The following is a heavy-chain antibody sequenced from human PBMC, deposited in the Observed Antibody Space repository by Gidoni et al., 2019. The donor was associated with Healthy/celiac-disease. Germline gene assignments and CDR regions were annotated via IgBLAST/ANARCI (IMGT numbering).Heavy chain of an antibody. D-gene: IGHD3-3*01. CDR1: GCTFSSYD. J-gene: IGHJ6*02. Sequence: EVQLVESGGGLVQPGGSLRLSCAASGCTFSSYDMHWGRQATGKGLEWVSAIGTAGDTYYPGSVKGRFTISRENAKNSLYLQMNSLRAGDTAVYYCARGDPFWSGYVYGMDVWGQGTTVTVSS. CDR3: ARGDPFWSGYVYGMDV. V-gene: IGHV3-13*01. CDR2: IGTAGDT.